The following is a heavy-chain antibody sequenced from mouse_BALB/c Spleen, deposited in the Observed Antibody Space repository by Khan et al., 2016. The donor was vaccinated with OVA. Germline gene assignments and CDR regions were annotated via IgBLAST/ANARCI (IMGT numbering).Heavy chain of an antibody. V-gene: IGHV7-3*02. CDR1: GFTFTDYY. J-gene: IGHJ3*01. CDR2: IRKKASGYTT. CDR3: ARVEQGYGFAY. D-gene: IGHD2-14*01. Sequence: EVELVESGGGLVQPGGSLRLSCATSGFTFTDYYMNWVRQPPGKTLEWLGFIRKKASGYTTEYSPSVKGRFTISRDNSQSILYLQMNTLRAEDSAPYFCARVEQGYGFAYWGQGTLVTGPA.